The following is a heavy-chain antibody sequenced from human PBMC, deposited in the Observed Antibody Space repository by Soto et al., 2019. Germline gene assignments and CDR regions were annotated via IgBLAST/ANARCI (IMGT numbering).Heavy chain of an antibody. CDR3: ARHVTAVVVVAATPSSYYYYGMDV. V-gene: IGHV5-51*01. CDR1: GYSFTSYW. Sequence: GESLKISCKGSGYSFTSYWIGWVRQMPGKGLEWMGIIHPGDSDTRYSPSFQGQVTISADKSISTAYMQWSSLKASDTAMYYCARHVTAVVVVAATPSSYYYYGMDVWGQGTTVTLSS. J-gene: IGHJ6*02. D-gene: IGHD2-15*01. CDR2: IHPGDSDT.